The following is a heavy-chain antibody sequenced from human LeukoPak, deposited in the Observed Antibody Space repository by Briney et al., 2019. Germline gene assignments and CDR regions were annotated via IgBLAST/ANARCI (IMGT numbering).Heavy chain of an antibody. D-gene: IGHD6-13*01. J-gene: IGHJ6*03. Sequence: GGSLRLSCAASGFTFRDYVMNWLRQAPGKGLEGLSHISISGNTIHYADSVEGRFTISRDNAKNSVYLQMTSLRAEDTALYYCAKDATAVPGTVYMDVWGKGTTVTVSS. CDR1: GFTFRDYV. V-gene: IGHV3-48*03. CDR3: AKDATAVPGTVYMDV. CDR2: ISISGNTI.